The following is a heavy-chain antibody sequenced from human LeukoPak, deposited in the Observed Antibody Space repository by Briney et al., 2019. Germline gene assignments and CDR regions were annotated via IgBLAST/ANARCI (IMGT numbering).Heavy chain of an antibody. CDR2: IGDRGSDT. V-gene: IGHV3-23*01. D-gene: IGHD6-19*01. CDR3: AKVGPPYSSGWSIEFDY. J-gene: IGHJ4*02. Sequence: PGGSLRLSCAASGFTFNIYVMTWVRQAPGKGLEWVSAIGDRGSDTYYADPVKGRFTISRDNSKYTLYLQMNRLRAEDTAVYYCAKVGPPYSSGWSIEFDYWGRGTLVPSPQ. CDR1: GFTFNIYV.